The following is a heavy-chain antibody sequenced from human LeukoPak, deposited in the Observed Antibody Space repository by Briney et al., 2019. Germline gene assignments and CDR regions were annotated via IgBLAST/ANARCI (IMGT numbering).Heavy chain of an antibody. CDR1: GLTVNSNY. V-gene: IGHV3-66*04. D-gene: IGHD4/OR15-4a*01. Sequence: PGGSLRLSCAVSGLTVNSNYMSWVRQAPGKGLEWVSVIYRAGSTYCADSVKGRFTISRDNSKNTLYLQMNSLRAEDTAVYYCARRAGAYSHPYDYWGQGTLVTVSS. CDR2: IYRAGST. J-gene: IGHJ4*02. CDR3: ARRAGAYSHPYDY.